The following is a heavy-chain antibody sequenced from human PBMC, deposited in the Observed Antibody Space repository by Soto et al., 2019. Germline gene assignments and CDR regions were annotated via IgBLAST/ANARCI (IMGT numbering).Heavy chain of an antibody. CDR3: TALLLGY. J-gene: IGHJ4*02. CDR1: GGTFSSYT. D-gene: IGHD1-26*01. CDR2: INPSGGST. Sequence: GASVKVSCKASGGTFSSYTISWVRQAPGQGLEWMGVINPSGGSTTYAQKFQGRVTMTTDTSTSTVYMELSSLTSEDTAVYYCTALLLGYWGQGTLVTVSS. V-gene: IGHV1-46*01.